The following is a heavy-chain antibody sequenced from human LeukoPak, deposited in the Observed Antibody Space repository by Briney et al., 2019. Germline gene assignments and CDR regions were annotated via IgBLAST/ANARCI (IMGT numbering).Heavy chain of an antibody. CDR3: ARDLEITYYYGSGSLSFGY. V-gene: IGHV3-21*01. CDR1: GFTFSSYS. D-gene: IGHD3-10*01. CDR2: ISSSSSYI. J-gene: IGHJ4*02. Sequence: GGSLRLSCAASGFTFSSYSMNWVRQAPGKGLEWVSSISSSSSYIYYADSVKGRFTISRDNAKNALYLQMNSLRAEDTAVYYCARDLEITYYYGSGSLSFGYWGQGTLVTVFS.